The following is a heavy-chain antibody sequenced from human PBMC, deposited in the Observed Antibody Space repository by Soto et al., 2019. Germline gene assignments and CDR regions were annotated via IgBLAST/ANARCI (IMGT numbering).Heavy chain of an antibody. CDR3: ARGGFIMVRGVIILGY. J-gene: IGHJ4*02. Sequence: ASVKVSCKASGYTFTSYYMHWVRQAPGQGLEWMGIINPSGGSTSYAQKFQGRVTMTRETSTSTVYMELSSLRSEDTAVYYCARGGFIMVRGVIILGYWGQGTLVTVSS. D-gene: IGHD3-10*01. CDR1: GYTFTSYY. CDR2: INPSGGST. V-gene: IGHV1-46*01.